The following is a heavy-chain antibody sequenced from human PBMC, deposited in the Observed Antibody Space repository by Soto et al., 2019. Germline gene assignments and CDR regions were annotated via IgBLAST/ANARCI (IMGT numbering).Heavy chain of an antibody. Sequence: SETLSLTCTVSGGSISSGDYYWSWIRQPPGTGLEWIGYIYYSGSTYYNPSLKSRVTISVDTSKNQFSLKLSSVTAADTAVYYCARDTYYYDSSGYSNWFDPWGQGTLVTVSS. J-gene: IGHJ5*02. D-gene: IGHD3-22*01. CDR3: ARDTYYYDSSGYSNWFDP. V-gene: IGHV4-30-4*01. CDR1: GGSISSGDYY. CDR2: IYYSGST.